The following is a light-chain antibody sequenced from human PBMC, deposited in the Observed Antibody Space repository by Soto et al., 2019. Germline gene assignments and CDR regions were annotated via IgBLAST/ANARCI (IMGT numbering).Light chain of an antibody. V-gene: IGKV3-20*01. Sequence: EILFAQSPGTLSLSTGERATLSCRASQSVSGSYLAWDQRKPGQAPRLLIYGASSRDTGIPDRFSGSWSWTDCTLTISRLEPEDVAVDYGQQYGSLTRTFGQGTKVDI. J-gene: IGKJ1*01. CDR1: QSVSGSY. CDR3: QQYGSLTRT. CDR2: GAS.